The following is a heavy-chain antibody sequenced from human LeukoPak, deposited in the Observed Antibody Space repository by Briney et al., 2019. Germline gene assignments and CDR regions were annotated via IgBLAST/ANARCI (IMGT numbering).Heavy chain of an antibody. Sequence: SETLSLTCAVYGGSFSGYYWSWIRQPPGKGLEWIGEINHSGSTNYNPSLKSRVTISVDTSKNQFSLKLSSVTAADTAVYYCARGVFRGMDVWGQGTTVTASS. CDR2: INHSGST. V-gene: IGHV4-34*01. CDR3: ARGVFRGMDV. J-gene: IGHJ6*02. CDR1: GGSFSGYY.